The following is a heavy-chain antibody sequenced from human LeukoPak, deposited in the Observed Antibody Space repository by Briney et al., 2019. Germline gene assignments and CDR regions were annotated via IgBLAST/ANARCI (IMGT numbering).Heavy chain of an antibody. CDR3: ATERAGTSGYIVFDY. CDR2: ITNDGSKT. D-gene: IGHD5-12*01. Sequence: PGGFLRLSCAASGFTFSSYWMHWVRQAPGKGLVWVSRITNDGSKTTYTDSVKGRFTISRDNAKNMLYLQMNSLRAEDTAVYYCATERAGTSGYIVFDYWGQGTLVTVSS. CDR1: GFTFSSYW. V-gene: IGHV3-74*01. J-gene: IGHJ4*02.